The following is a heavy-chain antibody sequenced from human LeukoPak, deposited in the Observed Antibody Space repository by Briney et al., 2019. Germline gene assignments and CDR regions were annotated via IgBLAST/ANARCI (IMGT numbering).Heavy chain of an antibody. CDR2: IYYSGST. V-gene: IGHV4-31*03. D-gene: IGHD3-22*01. CDR3: ARVPPYREGVVVPSDAFDI. Sequence: PSETLSLTCTVSGGSISSGGYYWSWIRQHPGTGLEWIGYIYYSGSTYYNPSLKSRVTISVDTSKNQFSLKLSSVTAADTAVYYCARVPPYREGVVVPSDAFDIWGQGTMVTVSS. CDR1: GGSISSGGYY. J-gene: IGHJ3*02.